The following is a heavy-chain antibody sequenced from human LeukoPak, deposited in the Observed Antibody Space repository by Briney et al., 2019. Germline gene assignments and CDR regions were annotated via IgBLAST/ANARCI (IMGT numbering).Heavy chain of an antibody. Sequence: ASVKVSCKASGGTFSSYAISWVRQAPGQGLEWMGWISAYNGNTNYAQKLQGRVTMTTDTSTSTAYMELRSLRSDDTAVYYCARLERVGVYYFDYWGQGTLVTVSS. CDR2: ISAYNGNT. J-gene: IGHJ4*02. V-gene: IGHV1-18*01. D-gene: IGHD1-1*01. CDR1: GGTFSSYA. CDR3: ARLERVGVYYFDY.